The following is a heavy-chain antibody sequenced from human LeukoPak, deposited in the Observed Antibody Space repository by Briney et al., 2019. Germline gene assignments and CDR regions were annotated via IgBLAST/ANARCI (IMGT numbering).Heavy chain of an antibody. V-gene: IGHV3-48*04. D-gene: IGHD3-10*01. CDR1: GFTFSSYS. J-gene: IGHJ6*02. CDR3: ARVGGSGSYSLYYYYGMDV. Sequence: PGGSLRLSCAASGFTFSSYSMNWVRQAPGKGLEWVSYISSSSSTIYYADSVKGRFTIPRDNAKNSLYLQMNSLRAEDTAVYYCARVGGSGSYSLYYYYGMDVWGQGTTVTVSS. CDR2: ISSSSSTI.